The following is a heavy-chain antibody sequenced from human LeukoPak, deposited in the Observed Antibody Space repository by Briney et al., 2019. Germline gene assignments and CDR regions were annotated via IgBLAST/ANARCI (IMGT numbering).Heavy chain of an antibody. D-gene: IGHD1-1*01. CDR3: ARDPLSTNDFDI. CDR1: DDSISTSSHY. Sequence: SETLSLTCTVSDDSISTSSHYWGWIRQPPGKGLEWIGSISDSGNTYYNPSLKSRVTISVDTSKNQFSLKLSSVTAADTAVYFCARDPLSTNDFDIWGQGTMVTVSS. J-gene: IGHJ3*02. V-gene: IGHV4-39*07. CDR2: ISDSGNT.